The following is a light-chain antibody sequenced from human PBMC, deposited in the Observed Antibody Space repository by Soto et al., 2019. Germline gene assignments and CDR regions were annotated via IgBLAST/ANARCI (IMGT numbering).Light chain of an antibody. CDR3: QQFYTSPRT. V-gene: IGKV4-1*01. CDR1: QSVLYSSTNRNY. Sequence: DIVMTQSPDSLAVSLGERASINCSSSQSVLYSSTNRNYLAWYQQKPGQPPKLLIYWASIRESGVPDRFSGSGSGTDFTLTISNLQTEDVAVYYCQQFYTSPRTFGGGTKVEIK. CDR2: WAS. J-gene: IGKJ4*01.